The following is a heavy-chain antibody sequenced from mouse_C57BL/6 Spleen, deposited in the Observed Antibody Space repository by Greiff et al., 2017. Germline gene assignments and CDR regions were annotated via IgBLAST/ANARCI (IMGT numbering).Heavy chain of an antibody. CDR1: GSTFSSYG. V-gene: IGHV5-6*01. CDR3: ARQRVYYGSSLNYFDD. D-gene: IGHD1-1*01. J-gene: IGHJ2*01. Sequence: DVQLVESGGDLVKPGGSLKLSCAASGSTFSSYGMSWVRPTPDKRLEWVATISSGSSSTYYPDSVKGRFTITRDKAKNTLYLQMSSLKSEDTAMYYCARQRVYYGSSLNYFDDWGQVATLTASS. CDR2: ISSGSSST.